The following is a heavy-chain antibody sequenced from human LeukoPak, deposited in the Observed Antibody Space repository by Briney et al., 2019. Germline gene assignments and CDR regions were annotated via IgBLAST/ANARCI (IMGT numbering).Heavy chain of an antibody. CDR2: ISGSGGST. J-gene: IGHJ6*02. V-gene: IGHV3-23*01. CDR1: GFTFSNYA. D-gene: IGHD6-13*01. Sequence: GGSLRLSCAASGFTFSNYAMTWVRQAPGKGLEWVSAISGSGGSTYYADSVKGRFTISRDNSKNTLYLQMNSLRAEDTAVYYCAKNIAPDNYYYGMDVWGQGTTVTVSS. CDR3: AKNIAPDNYYYGMDV.